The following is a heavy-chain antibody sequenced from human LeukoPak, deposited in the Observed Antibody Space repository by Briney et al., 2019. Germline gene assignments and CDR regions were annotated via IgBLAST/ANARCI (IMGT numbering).Heavy chain of an antibody. CDR3: ARAYSSSWYSSRGKCWFDP. CDR2: INHSGST. CDR1: GGSFSGYY. D-gene: IGHD6-13*01. J-gene: IGHJ5*02. Sequence: SETLSLTCAVYGGSFSGYYWSWIRQPPGKGLEWIGEINHSGSTNYNPSLKSRVTISVDTSKNQFSLKLSSVTAADTAVYYCARAYSSSWYSSRGKCWFDPWGQGTLVTVSS. V-gene: IGHV4-34*01.